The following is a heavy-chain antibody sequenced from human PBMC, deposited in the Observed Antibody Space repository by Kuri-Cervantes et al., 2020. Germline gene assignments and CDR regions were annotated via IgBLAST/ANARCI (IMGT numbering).Heavy chain of an antibody. D-gene: IGHD3-10*01. J-gene: IGHJ5*02. V-gene: IGHV4-34*01. Sequence: ESLKISCAVYGGSFSGYYWSWIRQPPGKGLEWIGEINHSGSTNYNPSLKSRVTISVDTSKNQFSLKLSSVTAADTAVYYCARWGYGSGSHRGYDPWGHGILVTVSS. CDR3: ARWGYGSGSHRGYDP. CDR1: GGSFSGYY. CDR2: INHSGST.